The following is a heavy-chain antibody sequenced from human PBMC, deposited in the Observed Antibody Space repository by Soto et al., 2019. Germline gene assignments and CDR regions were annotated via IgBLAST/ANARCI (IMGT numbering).Heavy chain of an antibody. CDR3: AKGRSSWYSFYGMDV. V-gene: IGHV3-43D*03. Sequence: GGSLRLSCAASGFTFDDYAMHWVRQAPGKGLEWVSLISWDGGSTYYADSVKGRFTISRDNSKNSLYLQMNSLRAEDTALYCCAKGRSSWYSFYGMDVWGQGTTVTVSS. J-gene: IGHJ6*02. CDR2: ISWDGGST. CDR1: GFTFDDYA. D-gene: IGHD6-13*01.